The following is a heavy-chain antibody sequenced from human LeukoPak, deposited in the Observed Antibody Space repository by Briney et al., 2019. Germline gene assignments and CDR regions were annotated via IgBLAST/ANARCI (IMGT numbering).Heavy chain of an antibody. J-gene: IGHJ4*02. Sequence: GGSLRLSCAASGFTFSSYSMNWVRQAPGKGLEWVSSISSSSSYIYYADSVKGRFTISRDNAKNTLYLQMNSLRAEDTAVYYCAKAHTPIGSYFDYWGQGTLVTVSS. V-gene: IGHV3-21*04. CDR2: ISSSSSYI. CDR1: GFTFSSYS. D-gene: IGHD1-26*01. CDR3: AKAHTPIGSYFDY.